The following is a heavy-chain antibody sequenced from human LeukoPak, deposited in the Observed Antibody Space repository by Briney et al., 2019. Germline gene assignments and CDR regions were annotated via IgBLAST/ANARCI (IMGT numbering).Heavy chain of an antibody. D-gene: IGHD5-12*01. Sequence: ASVKASCKSSGYSFSDYYMHWVRQAPGQGLEWMGWINPDTGDTNFAQRFQGRVTMTRDTSINTAYMDLSSLTSDDTAVYYCAFLARTGARDWGQGTLVTVSS. V-gene: IGHV1-2*02. CDR3: AFLARTGARD. J-gene: IGHJ4*02. CDR1: GYSFSDYY. CDR2: INPDTGDT.